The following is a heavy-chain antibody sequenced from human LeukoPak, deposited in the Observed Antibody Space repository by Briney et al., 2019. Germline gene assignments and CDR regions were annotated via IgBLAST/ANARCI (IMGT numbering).Heavy chain of an antibody. V-gene: IGHV1-18*01. Sequence: VASVKVSCKASGYTFTSYGISWVRQAPGQGLEWMGWISAYNGNTNYAQKLQGRVTMTTDTSTSTAYMELSSLRSEDTAVYYCARDDTSHWLYYFDYWGQGTLVTVSS. CDR3: ARDDTSHWLYYFDY. D-gene: IGHD2-2*01. CDR2: ISAYNGNT. CDR1: GYTFTSYG. J-gene: IGHJ4*02.